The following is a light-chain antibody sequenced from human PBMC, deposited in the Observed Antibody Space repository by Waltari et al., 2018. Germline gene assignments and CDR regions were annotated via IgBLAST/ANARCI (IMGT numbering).Light chain of an antibody. Sequence: DIQMTQSPSTLSAPVGDRVIFSCGASQNISKWLAWYQQKPGKAPKLLIYKASTLESGVPSRFSGSGSGTEFTLTISSLQPEDFATYYCQQYNSYSLLSFGGGTKVEIK. CDR1: QNISKW. CDR2: KAS. V-gene: IGKV1-5*03. J-gene: IGKJ4*01. CDR3: QQYNSYSLLS.